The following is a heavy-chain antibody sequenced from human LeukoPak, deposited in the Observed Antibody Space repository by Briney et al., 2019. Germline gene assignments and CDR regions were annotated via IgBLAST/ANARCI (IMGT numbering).Heavy chain of an antibody. D-gene: IGHD2-21*02. CDR3: AVGRGIYCGGDCYGFDP. Sequence: GASVKVSCKASGYTFTGYYMHWVRQAPGQGLEWMGWINPNSGGTNYAQKFQGRVTMTRDTSISTAYMELSRLRSDDTAVYYCAVGRGIYCGGDCYGFDPWGQGTLVTVSS. J-gene: IGHJ5*02. CDR2: INPNSGGT. V-gene: IGHV1-2*02. CDR1: GYTFTGYY.